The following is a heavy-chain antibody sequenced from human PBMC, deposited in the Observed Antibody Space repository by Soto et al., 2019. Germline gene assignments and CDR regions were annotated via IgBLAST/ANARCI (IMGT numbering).Heavy chain of an antibody. CDR3: ARGEGGRYFDWLFPDY. V-gene: IGHV1-8*01. CDR1: GSTFTSYD. CDR2: MNPNSGNT. Sequence: QVQLVQSGAEVKKPGASVKVSCKASGSTFTSYDINWVRQATGQGLEWMGWMNPNSGNTGYAQKFQGRVTMTRSTSISTAYMELSSLRSEDTAVYYCARGEGGRYFDWLFPDYWGQGTLVTVSS. J-gene: IGHJ4*02. D-gene: IGHD3-9*01.